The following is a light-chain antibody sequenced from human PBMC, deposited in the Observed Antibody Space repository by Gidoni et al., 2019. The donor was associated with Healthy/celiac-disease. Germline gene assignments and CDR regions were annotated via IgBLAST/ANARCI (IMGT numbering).Light chain of an antibody. J-gene: IGKJ3*01. CDR2: DAS. V-gene: IGKV3-11*01. CDR3: QQRSNWPPTVT. CDR1: QSVSSY. Sequence: EIVLTQSPATLSLSPGERATLSCRASQSVSSYLAWYQQKPGQAPRLLIYDASNRATGIPARFSGRGSGTDFTLTISSLEPEDFAVYYCQQRSNWPPTVTFGPGTKVDIK.